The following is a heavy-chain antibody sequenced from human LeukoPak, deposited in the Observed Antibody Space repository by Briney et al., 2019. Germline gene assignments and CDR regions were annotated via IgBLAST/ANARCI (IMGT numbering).Heavy chain of an antibody. V-gene: IGHV1-69*01. CDR3: ARRGAGDPRNHFDY. D-gene: IGHD7-27*01. Sequence: SVKVSCKAPGGTFTNYAISWVRQAPGQGLEWMGGIIPFFATTNYAQKSQGRVTITADESTSTAHMELSSLIFEDTAVYYCARRGAGDPRNHFDYWGQGTLVTVSS. J-gene: IGHJ4*02. CDR2: IIPFFATT. CDR1: GGTFTNYA.